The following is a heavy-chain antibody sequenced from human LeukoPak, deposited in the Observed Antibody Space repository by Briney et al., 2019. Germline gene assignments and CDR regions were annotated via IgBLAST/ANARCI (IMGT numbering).Heavy chain of an antibody. CDR3: ARGDNRGYYLNY. J-gene: IGHJ4*02. CDR2: IYSGGST. D-gene: IGHD3-22*01. V-gene: IGHV3-53*01. CDR1: GFTVSGNY. Sequence: GGSLRLSCAASGFTVSGNYMSWVRQAPGKGLEWVPVIYSGGSTYYADSVKGRFTISRDNSKNSQYLQMNSLRAEDTAVYYCARGDNRGYYLNYWGQGTLVTVSS.